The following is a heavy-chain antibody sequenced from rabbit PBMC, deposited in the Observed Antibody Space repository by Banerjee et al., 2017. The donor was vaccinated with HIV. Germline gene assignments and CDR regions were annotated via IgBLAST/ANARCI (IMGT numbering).Heavy chain of an antibody. D-gene: IGHD6-1*01. CDR3: ARGDDGDPSYGYALSL. J-gene: IGHJ4*01. CDR2: INTGSGST. V-gene: IGHV1S40*01. CDR1: GFSFSISYY. Sequence: QSLEESGGDLVKPGASLTLTCTASGFSFSISYYMCWVRQAPGKGLEWIGCINTGSGSTWYASWAKGRFTISKTSSTTVTLQMTSLTAADTATYFCARGDDGDPSYGYALSLWGPGTLVTVS.